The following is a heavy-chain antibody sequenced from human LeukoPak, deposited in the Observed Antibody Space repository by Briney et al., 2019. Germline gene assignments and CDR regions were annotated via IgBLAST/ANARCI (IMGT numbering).Heavy chain of an antibody. CDR2: ISYDGSNK. D-gene: IGHD2-2*01. CDR1: GFTFSSYA. J-gene: IGHJ4*02. Sequence: GRSLRLSCAASGFTFSSYAMHWVRQAPGKGLEWVAVISYDGSNKYYADSVKGRFTISRDNSKNTLYLQMNSLRAEDTAVYYCASPVGIVVVPAAAGYWGQGTLVTVSS. V-gene: IGHV3-30-3*01. CDR3: ASPVGIVVVPAAAGY.